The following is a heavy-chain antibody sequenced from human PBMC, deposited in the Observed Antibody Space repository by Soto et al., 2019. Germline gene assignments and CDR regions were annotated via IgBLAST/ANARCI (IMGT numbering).Heavy chain of an antibody. D-gene: IGHD2-15*01. CDR2: ISHDGSNK. CDR3: AIAGCSGGSCPAAFDI. V-gene: IGHV3-30-3*01. J-gene: IGHJ3*02. CDR1: GFTFSSYA. Sequence: PGGSLRLSCAASGFTFSSYAMHWVRQAPGKGLEWVTVISHDGSNKYYADCVKGRFTISRDNSKNTLYLQMNSLRAEDTAVYYCAIAGCSGGSCPAAFDIWGQGTMVNVSS.